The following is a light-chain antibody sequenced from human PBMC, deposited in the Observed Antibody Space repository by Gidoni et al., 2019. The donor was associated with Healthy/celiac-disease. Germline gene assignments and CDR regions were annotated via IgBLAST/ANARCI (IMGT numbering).Light chain of an antibody. Sequence: DIQMTHSPSSLSASVGDRVTITCRASQSISIYLAWYQQKPGKVPKLLIYAASTLQSAVPSRFSSSGSGTDFTLTISSLQPEDVATYYCQKYNSAPRAFGGGTKVEIK. J-gene: IGKJ4*01. CDR1: QSISIY. CDR2: AAS. V-gene: IGKV1-27*01. CDR3: QKYNSAPRA.